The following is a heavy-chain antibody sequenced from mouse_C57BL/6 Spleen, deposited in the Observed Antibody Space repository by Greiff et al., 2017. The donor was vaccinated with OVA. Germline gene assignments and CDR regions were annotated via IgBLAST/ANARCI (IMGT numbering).Heavy chain of an antibody. J-gene: IGHJ3*01. CDR2: IYPGDGDT. CDR1: GYAFSSSW. V-gene: IGHV1-82*01. CDR3: ARSAQAWFAY. D-gene: IGHD3-2*02. Sequence: VKLVESGPELVKPGASVKISCKASGYAFSSSWMNWVKQRPGKGLEWIGRIYPGDGDTNYNGKSKGKATLTADKSSSTAYMQLSSLTSEDSAVYFCARSAQAWFAYWGQGTLVTVSA.